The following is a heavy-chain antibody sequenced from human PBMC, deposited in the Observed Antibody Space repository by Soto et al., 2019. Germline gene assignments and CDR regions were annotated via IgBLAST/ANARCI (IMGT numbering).Heavy chain of an antibody. CDR3: AACGTRCTEWFGP. J-gene: IGHJ5*01. Sequence: ASEEVSCKASGYPLTAKYLHWVRQAPGQGLEWMGWINPSSGGTKEGQNFRGRVIKTRGTSCSAASKQLTRLTSAATAVHYSAACGTRCTEWFGPWDQGTLVATSS. V-gene: IGHV1-2*02. D-gene: IGHD2-2*01. CDR2: INPSSGGT. CDR1: GYPLTAKY.